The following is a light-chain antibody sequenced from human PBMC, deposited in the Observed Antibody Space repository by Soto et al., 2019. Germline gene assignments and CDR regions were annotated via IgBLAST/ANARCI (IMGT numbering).Light chain of an antibody. V-gene: IGLV1-40*01. CDR3: QSYDSSLSGSVV. J-gene: IGLJ2*01. CDR1: SSNIGAGYD. CDR2: GNS. Sequence: QPVLTQPPSVSGAPGQRVTISCTGSSSNIGAGYDVHWYQQLPGTAPKLLIYGNSNRPSGVPDRFSGSKSGTSASLAITGLQAEDEAHYYCQSYDSSLSGSVVFGGGTKLTVL.